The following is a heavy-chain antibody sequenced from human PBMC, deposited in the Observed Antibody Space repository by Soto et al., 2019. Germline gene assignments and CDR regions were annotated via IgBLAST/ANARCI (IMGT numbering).Heavy chain of an antibody. CDR2: IYPGDSDT. V-gene: IGHV5-51*01. J-gene: IGHJ6*02. Sequence: GDSLKISCKGSGYSFTSYWIRRVRQMPGKGLEWMGIIYPGDSDTRYSPSFQGQVTISADKPISTAYLQWSSLKASDTAMYYCARFGVVTSYYYYGMDIWGQGTTVNVSS. D-gene: IGHD3-3*01. CDR1: GYSFTSYW. CDR3: ARFGVVTSYYYYGMDI.